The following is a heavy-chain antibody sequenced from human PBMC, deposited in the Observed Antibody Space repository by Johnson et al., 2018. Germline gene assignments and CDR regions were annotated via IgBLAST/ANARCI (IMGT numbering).Heavy chain of an antibody. J-gene: IGHJ6*03. CDR2: INWNGGST. CDR3: ARVGIRYCSGGSCYYYYYYMDV. Sequence: QLVESGGGVVRPGGSLRLSCAASGFTFDDYGMSWVRQAPGKGLEWVSGINWNGGSTGYADSVKGRFTISRDNAKNSLYLQRNSLRAEDTALYYCARVGIRYCSGGSCYYYYYYMDVWGKGTTVTVSS. D-gene: IGHD2-15*01. CDR1: GFTFDDYG. V-gene: IGHV3-20*04.